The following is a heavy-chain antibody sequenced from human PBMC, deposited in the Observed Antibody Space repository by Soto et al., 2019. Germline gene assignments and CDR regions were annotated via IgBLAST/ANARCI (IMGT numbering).Heavy chain of an antibody. CDR2: ISHDGNHK. V-gene: IGHV3-30-3*01. J-gene: IGHJ6*02. CDR3: ARDKEAYSSNWHYYYYGMDV. Sequence: LGGSLRLSCAASGFTFNTYSMHWVRQAPGKGLEWVAIISHDGNHKYYADSVKGRLTISRDNSKNTLYLQMDSLRGEDTAVYYCARDKEAYSSNWHYYYYGMDVWGQGTTVTVSS. D-gene: IGHD6-13*01. CDR1: GFTFNTYS.